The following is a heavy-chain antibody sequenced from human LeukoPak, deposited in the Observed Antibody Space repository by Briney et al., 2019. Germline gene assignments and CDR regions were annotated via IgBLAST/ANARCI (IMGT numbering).Heavy chain of an antibody. CDR1: GDSISSYY. Sequence: SETLSLTCTVYGDSISSYYWSWIRQPPGKGLEWIGYIYYSGNTNYNPSLKSRVTISVDTSKNQFSLKLSSVTAADTAVYYCARAELRMALDYWGQGTLVTVSS. J-gene: IGHJ4*02. D-gene: IGHD1-14*01. CDR3: ARAELRMALDY. V-gene: IGHV4-59*01. CDR2: IYYSGNT.